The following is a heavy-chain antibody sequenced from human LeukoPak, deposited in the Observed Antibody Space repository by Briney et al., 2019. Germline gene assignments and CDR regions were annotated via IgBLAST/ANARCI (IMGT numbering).Heavy chain of an antibody. CDR1: GYTFTGYY. D-gene: IGHD2-2*01. Sequence: ASVKVSCKASGYTFTGYYMHWVRQAPGQGLEWMGWINPNSGGTNYAQKFQGRVTMTRDTSISTAYMELSRLRSDDTAVYYCARAIVVVPAADLYFDYWGQGTLVTVSS. V-gene: IGHV1-2*02. CDR2: INPNSGGT. J-gene: IGHJ4*02. CDR3: ARAIVVVPAADLYFDY.